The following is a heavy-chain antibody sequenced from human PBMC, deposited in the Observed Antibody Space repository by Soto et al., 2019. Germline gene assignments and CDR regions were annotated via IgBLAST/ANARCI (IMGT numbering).Heavy chain of an antibody. CDR1: GGTFSSYA. CDR2: IIPIFGTA. J-gene: IGHJ6*02. D-gene: IGHD6-19*01. CDR3: ARLVKSSGWPSTTLSGMDV. V-gene: IGHV1-69*13. Sequence: GASVKVSCKASGGTFSSYAISWVRQAPGQGLEWMGGIIPIFGTANYAQKFQGRVTITADESTSTAYMELSSLRSEDTAVYYCARLVKSSGWPSTTLSGMDVWGQGTTVTVSS.